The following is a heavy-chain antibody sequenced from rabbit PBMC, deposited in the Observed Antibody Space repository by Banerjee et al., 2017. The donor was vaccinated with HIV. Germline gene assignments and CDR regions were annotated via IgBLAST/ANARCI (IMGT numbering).Heavy chain of an antibody. CDR1: GFSFSSSYY. V-gene: IGHV1S45*01. Sequence: QEQLVESGGGLVQPEGSLTLTCTASGFSFSSSYYMCWVRQAPGKGLEWIGCIYTGSGSTYYASWAKGRFTISKTSSTTVTLQMTSLTAADTATYFCARGDAGGSRGGRDYYFNLWGPGTLVTVS. D-gene: IGHD4-2*01. CDR3: ARGDAGGSRGGRDYYFNL. CDR2: IYTGSGST. J-gene: IGHJ4*01.